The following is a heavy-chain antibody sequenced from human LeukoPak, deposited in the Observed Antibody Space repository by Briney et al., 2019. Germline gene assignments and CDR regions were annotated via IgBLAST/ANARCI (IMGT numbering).Heavy chain of an antibody. V-gene: IGHV3-74*01. CDR2: INSDGSGT. CDR3: ARDRLTNDAFDI. Sequence: PGGSLRLSCAASGFTFNSYWMHWVRQAPGKGLVWVSRINSDGSGTSDADFVKGRFTISRDKSKNTLYLQMNSLRAEDTAMYYCARDRLTNDAFDIWGQGTMVTVSS. CDR1: GFTFNSYW. D-gene: IGHD2-8*01. J-gene: IGHJ3*02.